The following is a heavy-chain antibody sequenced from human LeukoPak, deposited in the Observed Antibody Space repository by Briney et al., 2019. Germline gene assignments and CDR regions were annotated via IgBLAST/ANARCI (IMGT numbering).Heavy chain of an antibody. D-gene: IGHD2-8*01. Sequence: SETLSLTCTVSGGSISRDGHYWSWIRQYPGKGLESIGSVSSSGTTTYNPSLKSRVTISLDTSQNQFSLNLRSLTAADTAVYCCAREMVRDAFDIWGQGTMVTVSS. CDR3: AREMVRDAFDI. V-gene: IGHV4-31*03. CDR1: GGSISRDGHY. J-gene: IGHJ3*02. CDR2: VSSSGTT.